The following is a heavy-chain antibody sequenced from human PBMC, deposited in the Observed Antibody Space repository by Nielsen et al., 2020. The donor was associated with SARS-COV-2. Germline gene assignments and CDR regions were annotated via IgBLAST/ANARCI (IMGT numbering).Heavy chain of an antibody. CDR2: IQPSGTT. CDR1: DDSITSDTYY. Sequence: SETLSLTCTVSDDSITSDTYYWSWIRRPAGKEMEWIGRIQPSGTTSYKPSLKGRVTISVDTSKNQFSLKLSSVTAADTAVYYCARDSRRNCSGGSCYSDFDYWGQGTLVTVSS. CDR3: ARDSRRNCSGGSCYSDFDY. J-gene: IGHJ4*02. V-gene: IGHV4-61*02. D-gene: IGHD2-15*01.